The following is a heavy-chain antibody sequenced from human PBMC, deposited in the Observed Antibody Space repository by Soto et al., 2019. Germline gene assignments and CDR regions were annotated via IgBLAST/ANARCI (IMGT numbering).Heavy chain of an antibody. CDR1: GYSFVSYW. CDR3: ARLPDVDTAMQPDYYGMDV. D-gene: IGHD5-18*01. V-gene: IGHV5-51*01. CDR2: IYPGDSDT. Sequence: GESLKISCKGSGYSFVSYWIGWVRQMPGKGLEWMGIIYPGDSDTRYSPSFQGHVTISADKSISTAYLQWSSLKASDTAMYYCARLPDVDTAMQPDYYGMDVWGQGTTVTVSS. J-gene: IGHJ6*02.